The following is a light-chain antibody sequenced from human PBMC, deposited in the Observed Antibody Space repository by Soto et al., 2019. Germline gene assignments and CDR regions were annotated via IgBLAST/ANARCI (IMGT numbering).Light chain of an antibody. V-gene: IGLV2-14*01. CDR2: EVS. CDR3: SSYTSSSSWV. J-gene: IGLJ3*02. CDR1: SSDVGGYNY. Sequence: QSALTQPASVSGSPGQSITIYCTGTSSDVGGYNYVSWHQQHPGKAPKLMIYEVSNRPSGVSNRFSGSKSGNTASLTISGLQAEDEADYYCSSYTSSSSWVFGEGTKLTVL.